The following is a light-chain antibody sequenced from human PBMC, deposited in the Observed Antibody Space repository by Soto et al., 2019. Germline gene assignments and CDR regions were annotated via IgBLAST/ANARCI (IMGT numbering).Light chain of an antibody. CDR3: SSYTISSALLL. CDR1: SSDIGTYKY. V-gene: IGLV2-14*01. J-gene: IGLJ3*02. CDR2: EVT. Sequence: QSALTQPASVSGSPGQSITISCTGTSSDIGTYKYVSWYQQHPGKAPKLIIYEVTNRPSGVSNRFSGSKSGNTASLTISGLQAEDEADYYCSSYTISSALLLFGGGTKVTVL.